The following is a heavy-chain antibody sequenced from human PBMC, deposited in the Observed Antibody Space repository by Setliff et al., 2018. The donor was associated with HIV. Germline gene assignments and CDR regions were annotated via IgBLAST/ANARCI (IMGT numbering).Heavy chain of an antibody. CDR1: GFTFSSYS. D-gene: IGHD3-16*01. CDR2: ISSSSSYI. V-gene: IGHV3-21*01. Sequence: KTGGSLRLSCAASGFTFSSYSMNWVRQAPGKGLEWVSSISSSSSYIYYADSVKGRFTISRDNAKNSLYLQMNSLRAEDTAVYYCARALGIGLDYWGQGTLVTVSS. J-gene: IGHJ4*02. CDR3: ARALGIGLDY.